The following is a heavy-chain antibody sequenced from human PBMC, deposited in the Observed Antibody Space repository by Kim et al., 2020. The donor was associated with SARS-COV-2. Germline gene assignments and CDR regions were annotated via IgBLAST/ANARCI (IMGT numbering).Heavy chain of an antibody. V-gene: IGHV3-33*01. CDR3: ARDTDSLDY. J-gene: IGHJ4*02. CDR1: GFTFSSHG. D-gene: IGHD2-21*02. CDR2: IWYDGSQK. Sequence: GGSLRLSCAASGFTFSSHGIHWIRQAPGKGLEWVAVIWYDGSQKYYADSVKGRFTISRDNSKNMVYMQVNSLRVEDTAVYYCARDTDSLDYWGRGTLVTVS.